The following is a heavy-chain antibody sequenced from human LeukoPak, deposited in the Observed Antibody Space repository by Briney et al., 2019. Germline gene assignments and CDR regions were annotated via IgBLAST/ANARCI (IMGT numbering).Heavy chain of an antibody. J-gene: IGHJ3*02. Sequence: KPSETLSLTCAVYGGSFSGYYWSWIRQPPGKGLEWIGEINHSGSTNYNPSLKSRVTISVDTSKNQSSLKLSSVTAADTAVYYCAREYSDSHAFDIWGQGTMVTVSS. D-gene: IGHD2-15*01. CDR3: AREYSDSHAFDI. V-gene: IGHV4-34*01. CDR2: INHSGST. CDR1: GGSFSGYY.